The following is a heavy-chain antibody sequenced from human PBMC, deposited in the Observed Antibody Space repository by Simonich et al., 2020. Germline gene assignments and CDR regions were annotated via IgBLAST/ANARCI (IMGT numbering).Heavy chain of an antibody. CDR2: YNPKSGGT. D-gene: IGHD6-13*01. CDR3: AREEANGYSSSWNWFDP. V-gene: IGHV1-2*02. CDR1: GYTFTGYY. Sequence: QVQLVQSGAEVKKPGASVKVSCKASGYTFTGYYMHWVRRAPGQGFGSGVRYNPKSGGTNYAQKFQGRVTMTRDTSISTAYMELSRLRSDDTAVYYCAREEANGYSSSWNWFDPWGQGTLVTVSS. J-gene: IGHJ5*02.